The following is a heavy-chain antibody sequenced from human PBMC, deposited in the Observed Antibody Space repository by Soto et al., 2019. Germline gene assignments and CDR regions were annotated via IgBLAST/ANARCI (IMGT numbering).Heavy chain of an antibody. CDR3: ARQPYDFWSGYERNWFDP. CDR2: IIPIFGTA. Sequence: SVKVSCKASGGSFSSYAVSWVRQAPGKGLEWMGGIIPIFGTANYAQKFQGRVTITADEYTSTAYMELSSLRSEDTAVYYCARQPYDFWSGYERNWFDPWGQGTLVTVSS. CDR1: GGSFSSYA. V-gene: IGHV1-69*13. J-gene: IGHJ5*02. D-gene: IGHD3-3*01.